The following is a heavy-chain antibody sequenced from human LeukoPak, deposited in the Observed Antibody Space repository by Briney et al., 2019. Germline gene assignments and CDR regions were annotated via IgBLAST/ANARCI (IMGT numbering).Heavy chain of an antibody. CDR3: ARDGRGIAFLSDTGGFDY. D-gene: IGHD3-3*02. CDR2: IYYSGST. Sequence: SETLSLTCTVSGGSISSGGYYWSWIRQHPGKGLEWIGYIYYSGSTYYNPSLKSRVTISVDTSKNQFSLKLSSVTAADTAVYYCARDGRGIAFLSDTGGFDYWGQGTLVTVSS. CDR1: GGSISSGGYY. V-gene: IGHV4-31*03. J-gene: IGHJ4*02.